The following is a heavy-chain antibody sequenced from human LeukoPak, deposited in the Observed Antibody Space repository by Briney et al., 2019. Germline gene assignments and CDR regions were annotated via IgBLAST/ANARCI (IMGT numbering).Heavy chain of an antibody. Sequence: SETLSLTCAVYGGSFSGYYWSRNRQPPGKGLEWIGEINHSGSTNYNPSLKSRVTISVDASKNQFSLKLSSVTAADTAVYYCASPAGDSSQYNVDKWGQETLVTVS. J-gene: IGHJ4*02. CDR2: INHSGST. CDR3: ASPAGDSSQYNVDK. V-gene: IGHV4-34*01. D-gene: IGHD6-13*01. CDR1: GGSFSGYY.